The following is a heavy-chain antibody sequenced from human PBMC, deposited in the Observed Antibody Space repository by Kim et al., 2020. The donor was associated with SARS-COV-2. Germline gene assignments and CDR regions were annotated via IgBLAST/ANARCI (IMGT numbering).Heavy chain of an antibody. CDR2: NSDGSTS. V-gene: IGHV3-74*01. J-gene: IGHJ1*01. Sequence: NSDGSTSTNAGSVRCRFTISRDNAKNALYLRMNSLRVEDTAVYYCTRDLTLWGQGTLVTVSS. CDR3: TRDLTL.